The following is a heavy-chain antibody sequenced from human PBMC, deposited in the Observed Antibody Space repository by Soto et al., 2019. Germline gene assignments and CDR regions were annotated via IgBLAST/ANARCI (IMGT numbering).Heavy chain of an antibody. Sequence: QVQLVQSGAEVKKPGTSVKVSCEVSGGTFSNYAITWVRQAPGHGLEWLGGAIPVYGSTNYAQKFQGRVTITAGESATTTFMELSSLRSDDTAVYYCARRGVANSRDALDILGQGTLVTVS. CDR2: AIPVYGST. D-gene: IGHD1-26*01. V-gene: IGHV1-69*01. CDR3: ARRGVANSRDALDI. J-gene: IGHJ3*02. CDR1: GGTFSNYA.